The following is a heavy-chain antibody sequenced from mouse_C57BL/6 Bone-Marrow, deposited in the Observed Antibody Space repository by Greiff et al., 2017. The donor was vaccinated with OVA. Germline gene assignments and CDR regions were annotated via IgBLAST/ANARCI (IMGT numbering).Heavy chain of an antibody. D-gene: IGHD2-1*01. J-gene: IGHJ4*01. CDR3: ARFYYGNPYYYAMDY. CDR1: GFSLTSYG. V-gene: IGHV2-6*01. CDR2: IWGVGST. Sequence: VKLQESGPGLVAPSQSLSITCTVSGFSLTSYGVDWVRQSPGKGLEWLGVIWGVGSTNYNSAIKSRLSISKDNSKSQVFLKMNSLQTDDTAMYYCARFYYGNPYYYAMDYWGQGTSVTVSS.